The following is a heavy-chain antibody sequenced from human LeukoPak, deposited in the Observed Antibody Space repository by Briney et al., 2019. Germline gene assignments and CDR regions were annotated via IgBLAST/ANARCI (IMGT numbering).Heavy chain of an antibody. CDR2: IFSSATT. J-gene: IGHJ5*02. Sequence: QTSETLSLTCSVSGASISTYYWSWIRQPPGKELEWIGYIFSSATTNYNPSLRSRVTISKDTSKNQFSLKLSSVTAADTAVYYCARKLSGWFGPWGQGTLVTVSS. CDR1: GASISTYY. CDR3: ARKLSGWFGP. V-gene: IGHV4-4*09. D-gene: IGHD6-25*01.